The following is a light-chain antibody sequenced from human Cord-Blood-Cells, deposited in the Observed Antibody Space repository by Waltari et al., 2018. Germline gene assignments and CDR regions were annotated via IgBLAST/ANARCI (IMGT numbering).Light chain of an antibody. V-gene: IGKV1-39*01. CDR2: AAS. CDR3: QQSYSTPRT. CDR1: QSISSY. Sequence: DNQMTQSPSSLSASVGDRFTITCRASQSISSYLNWYQQKPGKAPTLLIYAASSLQSGFPSRFSGSGSGTDFTLTISSLQPEDFATYYCQQSYSTPRTFGEGTKVEIK. J-gene: IGKJ1*01.